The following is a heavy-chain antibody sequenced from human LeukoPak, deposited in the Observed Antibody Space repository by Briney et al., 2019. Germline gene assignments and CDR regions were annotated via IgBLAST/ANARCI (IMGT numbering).Heavy chain of an antibody. CDR1: GYTFTSYG. Sequence: ASVKVSCKASGYTFTSYGISWVRQATGQGLEWMGWINPNSDNTDYAQKFQGRVTITRDTSISTAYMELSSLRSEDTAVYYCAIGAVGFDYWGQGTLVTASS. CDR3: AIGAVGFDY. D-gene: IGHD6-19*01. V-gene: IGHV1-8*03. J-gene: IGHJ4*02. CDR2: INPNSDNT.